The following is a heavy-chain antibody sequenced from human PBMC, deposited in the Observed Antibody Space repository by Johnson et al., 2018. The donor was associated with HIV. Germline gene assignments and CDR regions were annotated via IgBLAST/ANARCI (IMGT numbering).Heavy chain of an antibody. J-gene: IGHJ3*02. CDR2: IGTAGDT. D-gene: IGHD1-26*01. V-gene: IGHV3-13*01. CDR1: GFTLHDYD. CDR3: ARRSWAFDAFDI. Sequence: VESGGGVVRPGGSLRLSCVASGFTLHDYDMNWVRQPPGKGLEWVSAIGTAGDTYYPGSVKGRFTISRDNSKNTLYLQLNSLRAEDTAVYYCARRSWAFDAFDIWGQGTMVTVSS.